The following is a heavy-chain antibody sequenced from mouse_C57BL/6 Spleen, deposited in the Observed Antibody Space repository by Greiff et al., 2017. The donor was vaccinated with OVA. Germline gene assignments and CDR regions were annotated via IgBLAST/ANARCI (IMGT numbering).Heavy chain of an antibody. Sequence: QVQLQQSGAELVKPGASVKISCKASGYAFSSYWMNWVKQRPGKGLEWIGQIYPGDGDTNYNGKFKGKATLTADKSSSTAYMQLSSLTSEDSAVYFCARSPSSYDYDDAMDYWGQGTSVTVSS. CDR1: GYAFSSYW. V-gene: IGHV1-80*01. CDR2: IYPGDGDT. J-gene: IGHJ4*01. D-gene: IGHD2-4*01. CDR3: ARSPSSYDYDDAMDY.